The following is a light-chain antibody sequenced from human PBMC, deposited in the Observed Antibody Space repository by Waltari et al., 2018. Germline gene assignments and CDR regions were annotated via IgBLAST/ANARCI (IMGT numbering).Light chain of an antibody. CDR2: DVN. V-gene: IGLV2-14*01. CDR3: RSHSTNNIVL. Sequence: QSGLTQPASVSASPGESITISCTGTSGAIGVSDFVSWYQHHPGRAPKVLIFDVNHRPSGISDRFAGSKSGNTASLTISELQPEDDADYYCRSHSTNNIVLFGGGTKVTVL. J-gene: IGLJ2*01. CDR1: SGAIGVSDF.